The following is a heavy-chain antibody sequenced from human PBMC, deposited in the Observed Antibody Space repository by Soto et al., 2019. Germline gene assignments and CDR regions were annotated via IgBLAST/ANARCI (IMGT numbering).Heavy chain of an antibody. CDR2: IYYSGST. D-gene: IGHD1-20*01. CDR1: GGSISSSSYY. Sequence: SSETLSLTCTVSGGSISSSSYYWGWIRQPPGKGLEWIGSIYYSGSTYYNPSLKSRVTISVDTSKNQFSLKLSSVTAADTAVYYRAREMSPRYSRRTFDYWGQGTLVTVSS. CDR3: AREMSPRYSRRTFDY. J-gene: IGHJ4*02. V-gene: IGHV4-39*02.